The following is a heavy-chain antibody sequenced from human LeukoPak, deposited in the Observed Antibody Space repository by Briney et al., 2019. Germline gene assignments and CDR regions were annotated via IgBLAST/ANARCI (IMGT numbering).Heavy chain of an antibody. J-gene: IGHJ5*02. D-gene: IGHD3-10*01. CDR2: IYYSGST. Sequence: SETLSLTCTVSGGSISSYYGSWIRQPPGKGLEWIGYIYYSGSTNYNPSLKSRVTISVDTSKNHFSLKVSSVTAADTAVYYCARGGSVNNRLASWGQGTLVTVSS. CDR1: GGSISSYY. CDR3: ARGGSVNNRLAS. V-gene: IGHV4-59*12.